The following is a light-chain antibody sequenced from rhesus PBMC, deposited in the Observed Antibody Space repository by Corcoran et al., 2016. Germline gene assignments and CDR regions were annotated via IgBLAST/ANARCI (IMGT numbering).Light chain of an antibody. CDR2: RAS. J-gene: IGKJ2*01. V-gene: IGKV1-69*01. CDR3: QQHDTSPFS. Sequence: DIQMTQSPSSLSASVGDRVTITCRASQGISNWLAWYQQKPGKAPKLLIYRASNLETGVPSRLPGSGSGTAFTLTISSLQPEDIATYYCQQHDTSPFSFGQGTKVEIK. CDR1: QGISNW.